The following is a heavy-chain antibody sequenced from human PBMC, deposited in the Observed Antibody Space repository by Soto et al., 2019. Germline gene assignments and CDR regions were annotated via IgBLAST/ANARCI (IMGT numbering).Heavy chain of an antibody. J-gene: IGHJ4*02. V-gene: IGHV1-2*02. CDR2: INPNSGGT. CDR1: GYTFRGFY. CDR3: ASAAVTGTAGLDF. D-gene: IGHD6-19*01. Sequence: GASVKVSCKASGYTFRGFYMHWVRQAPGQGLEWMGWINPNSGGTKSAEKFQGRVTMTRDTSISTAYMELSRRTSDDTAVYYCASAAVTGTAGLDFWGQGTQVTVSS.